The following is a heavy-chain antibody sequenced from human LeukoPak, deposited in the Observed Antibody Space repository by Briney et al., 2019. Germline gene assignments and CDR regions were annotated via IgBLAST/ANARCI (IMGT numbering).Heavy chain of an antibody. CDR1: GYTFISYD. V-gene: IGHV1-8*01. Sequence: ASVKVSCKASGYTFISYDINWVRQATGQGLEWMGWMNPNSGNTGYAQKFQGRVAMTRNTSISTAYMELSSLRSEDTAVYYCATGEELEPHDYWGQGTLVTVSS. CDR3: ATGEELEPHDY. J-gene: IGHJ4*02. CDR2: MNPNSGNT. D-gene: IGHD1-1*01.